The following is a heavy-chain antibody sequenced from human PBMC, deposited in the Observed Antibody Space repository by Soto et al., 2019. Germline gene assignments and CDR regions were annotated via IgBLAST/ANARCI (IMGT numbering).Heavy chain of an antibody. J-gene: IGHJ5*02. Sequence: QVQLVQSGAEVKKPGSSVKVSCKASGGTFSSYTISWVRQAPGQGLEWMGRIIPILGIANYAQKFQGRVTITADKSTSTAYMELSSLRSEDTAVYYCARAAPGYSSSWYWFDPWGQGTLVTVSS. CDR2: IIPILGIA. V-gene: IGHV1-69*02. CDR1: GGTFSSYT. CDR3: ARAAPGYSSSWYWFDP. D-gene: IGHD6-13*01.